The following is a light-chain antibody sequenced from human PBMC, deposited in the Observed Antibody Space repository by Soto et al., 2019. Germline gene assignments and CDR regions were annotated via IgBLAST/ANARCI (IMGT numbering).Light chain of an antibody. CDR1: QSVSSTF. J-gene: IGKJ3*01. CDR2: GAS. V-gene: IGKV3-20*01. CDR3: QQYGSSPIFS. Sequence: EIVLTQSPGTLSLSPGDSATLSCRASQSVSSTFLAWYQHKPGRPPRLLIHGASSRATGIPDRFTGSGSGTDFTLTISRLEPEDFAVYYCQQYGSSPIFSLGPGTKVDIK.